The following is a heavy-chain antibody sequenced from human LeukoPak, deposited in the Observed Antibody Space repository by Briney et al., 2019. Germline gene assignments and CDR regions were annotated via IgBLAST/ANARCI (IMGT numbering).Heavy chain of an antibody. V-gene: IGHV1-69*02. J-gene: IGHJ4*02. D-gene: IGHD3-9*01. CDR3: ARVDILTGYFDY. Sequence: ASVKVSCKACGGTFSSYTISWVRQAPGQGLEWMGRIIPILGIANYAQKFQGRVTITADKSTSTAYMELSSLRSEDTAVYYCARVDILTGYFDYWGQGTLVTVSS. CDR1: GGTFSSYT. CDR2: IIPILGIA.